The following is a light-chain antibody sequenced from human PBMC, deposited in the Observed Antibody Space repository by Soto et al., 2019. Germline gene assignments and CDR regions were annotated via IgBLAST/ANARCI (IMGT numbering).Light chain of an antibody. V-gene: IGLV1-40*01. CDR3: QSYDSSLCGSV. Sequence: QSVLTQPPSVSGAPGQRVTISCTGSSSNIGAGYDVHWYQQLPGTAPKLLIYGNSNRPSGVPDRFSGSKSGTSASLAITGLQAEDEADYYRQSYDSSLCGSVFGGGTKVTV. CDR2: GNS. J-gene: IGLJ2*01. CDR1: SSNIGAGYD.